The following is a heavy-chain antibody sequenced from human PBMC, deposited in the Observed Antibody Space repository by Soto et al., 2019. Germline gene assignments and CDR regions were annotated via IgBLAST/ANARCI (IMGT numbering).Heavy chain of an antibody. CDR1: GFTFSNYA. CDR3: AKDKGVFNWATSYFDY. CDR2: TSYDGNNE. Sequence: GGSLRLSCAASGFTFSNYAMHWVRQAPGKGLEWVALTSYDGNNEYYTDSVKGRFTISRDNSRNTLFLQMNSPRPEDTAVYYCAKDKGVFNWATSYFDYWGQGALVTVSS. D-gene: IGHD1-1*01. J-gene: IGHJ4*02. V-gene: IGHV3-30*18.